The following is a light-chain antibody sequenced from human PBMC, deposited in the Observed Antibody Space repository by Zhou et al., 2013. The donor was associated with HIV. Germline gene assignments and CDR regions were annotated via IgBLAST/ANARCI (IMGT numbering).Light chain of an antibody. Sequence: DIQMTQSPSSLSASVGDRVTIACRASQGIGDFLAWYQQKPGNVPNVLIYASSTLHSGVSSRFSGSGSGTDFTLTISSLQPEDVATYYCQKYNSALWTFGQGTKVEIK. J-gene: IGKJ1*01. CDR1: QGIGDF. V-gene: IGKV1-27*01. CDR2: ASS. CDR3: QKYNSALWT.